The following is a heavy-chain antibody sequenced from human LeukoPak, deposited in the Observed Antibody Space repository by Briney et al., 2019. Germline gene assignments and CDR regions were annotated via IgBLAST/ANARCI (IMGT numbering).Heavy chain of an antibody. D-gene: IGHD3-22*01. CDR1: GGSLSGYF. CDR3: ARTYYYDRADI. J-gene: IGHJ3*02. Sequence: SETLSLTCAVYGGSLSGYFWTWIRQPPGKGLEWIGEINHSGSTNYNPSLKSRVTISVDTSKNQFSLKLSSVTAADTAVYYCARTYYYDRADIWGPGTMVTVSS. V-gene: IGHV4-34*01. CDR2: INHSGST.